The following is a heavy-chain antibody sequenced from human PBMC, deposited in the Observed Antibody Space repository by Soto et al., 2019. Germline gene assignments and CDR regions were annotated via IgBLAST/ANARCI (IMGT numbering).Heavy chain of an antibody. D-gene: IGHD6-19*01. CDR2: IYSGGST. Sequence: GGSLRLSCAASGFTVSSNYMSWVRQAPGKGLEWVSVIYSGGSTYYADSVKGRFTISRDNSKNTLYLQMNSLRAEDTAVYYCATDSGAVAGTMGMDVWGQGTTVTVSS. CDR3: ATDSGAVAGTMGMDV. CDR1: GFTVSSNY. J-gene: IGHJ6*02. V-gene: IGHV3-53*01.